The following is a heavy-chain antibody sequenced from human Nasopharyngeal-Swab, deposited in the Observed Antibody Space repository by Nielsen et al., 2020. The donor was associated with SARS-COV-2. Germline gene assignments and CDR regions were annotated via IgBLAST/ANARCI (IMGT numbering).Heavy chain of an antibody. D-gene: IGHD3-22*01. CDR1: GFTFSSYS. CDR3: ASGRSIYYYDSSGYPAFDI. CDR2: ISSSSSYI. V-gene: IGHV3-21*01. Sequence: GGSLRLSCAASGFTFSSYSMNWVRQAPGKGLEWVSSISSSSSYIYYADSVKGRFTISRDNAKNSLYLQMNSLRAEDTAVYYCASGRSIYYYDSSGYPAFDIWGQGTMVTASS. J-gene: IGHJ3*02.